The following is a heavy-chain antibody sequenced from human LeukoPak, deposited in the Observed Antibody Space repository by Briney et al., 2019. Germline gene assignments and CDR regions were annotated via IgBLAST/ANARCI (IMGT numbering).Heavy chain of an antibody. CDR3: ASLNIVGYCSGGSCRPLPFDP. V-gene: IGHV4-34*01. D-gene: IGHD2-15*01. J-gene: IGHJ5*02. CDR2: INHSGST. CDR1: GGSFSGYY. Sequence: PSETLSLTCAVYGGSFSGYYWSWIRQPPGKGLEWIGEINHSGSTNYNPSLKSRVTISVDTSKNQFSLKLSSVTAADTAVYYCASLNIVGYCSGGSCRPLPFDPWGQGTLVTVSS.